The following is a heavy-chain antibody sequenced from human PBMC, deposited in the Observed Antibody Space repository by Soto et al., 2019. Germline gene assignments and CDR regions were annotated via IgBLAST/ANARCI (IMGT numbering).Heavy chain of an antibody. CDR2: IIPIPGTA. CDR3: ARSHGSSTSLEIYYYYYYGMDV. Sequence: QVQLVQSGAEVKKPGSSVKVSCKASGGTFSSYAISWVRQAPGQGLEWMGGIIPIPGTANYAQKFQGRVTITADESTSTAYMELSSLRSEDTAVDYCARSHGSSTSLEIYYYYYYGMDVWGQGTTVTVSS. CDR1: GGTFSSYA. J-gene: IGHJ6*02. V-gene: IGHV1-69*01. D-gene: IGHD2-2*01.